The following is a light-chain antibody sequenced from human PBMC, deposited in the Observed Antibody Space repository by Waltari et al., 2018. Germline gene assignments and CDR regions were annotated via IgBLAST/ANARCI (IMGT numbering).Light chain of an antibody. CDR3: SSYAGSSSPRV. CDR2: GVN. Sequence: YHKHQGRCPNRRIYGVNRRPAGVSYRFSGSKSGNTAALTISGLQAEDEADYYCSSYAGSSSPRVFGGGTKLTVL. V-gene: IGLV2-23*02. J-gene: IGLJ3*02.